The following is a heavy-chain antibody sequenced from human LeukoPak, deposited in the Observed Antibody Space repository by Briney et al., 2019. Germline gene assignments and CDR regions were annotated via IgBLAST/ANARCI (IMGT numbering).Heavy chain of an antibody. D-gene: IGHD1-7*01. CDR1: GFTFSSYG. J-gene: IGHJ4*02. CDR3: ARGITGTRYGRNVHFDY. Sequence: PGGSLRLSCVASGFTFSSYGMHWVRQAPGKGLEWVAVIWYDGSNKYYADSVKGRFTISRDNSKNTLYLQMNSLRAEDTAVYYCARGITGTRYGRNVHFDYWGQGTLVTVSS. V-gene: IGHV3-33*01. CDR2: IWYDGSNK.